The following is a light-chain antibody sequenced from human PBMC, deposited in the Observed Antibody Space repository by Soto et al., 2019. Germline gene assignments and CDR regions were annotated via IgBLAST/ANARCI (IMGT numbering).Light chain of an antibody. Sequence: EIVMTRSPATLSVSPGERATLSCRASQSVFSSLAWYQQKPGQAPRLLIYGAATRATGIPARFSGSGSGTEFTLTISSLQSEDFAVYFCQQYHNWPAFGQGTKVDI. J-gene: IGKJ1*01. CDR2: GAA. CDR3: QQYHNWPA. CDR1: QSVFSS. V-gene: IGKV3-15*01.